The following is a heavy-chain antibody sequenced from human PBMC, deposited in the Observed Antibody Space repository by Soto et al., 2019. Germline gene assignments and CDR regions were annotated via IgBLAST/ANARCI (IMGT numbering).Heavy chain of an antibody. CDR3: ARAATGYSSSWRYFDY. V-gene: IGHV4-38-2*01. CDR1: GYSISSGYY. J-gene: IGHJ4*02. Sequence: NPSETLSLTCAVSGYSISSGYYWGWIRQPPGKGLEWIGSIYHSGSTYYNPSLKSRVTISVDTSKNQFSLKLSSVTAADTAVYYCARAATGYSSSWRYFDYWGRGTLVTVSS. CDR2: IYHSGST. D-gene: IGHD6-13*01.